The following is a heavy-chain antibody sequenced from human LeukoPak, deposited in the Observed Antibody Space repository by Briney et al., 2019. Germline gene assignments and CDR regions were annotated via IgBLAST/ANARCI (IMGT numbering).Heavy chain of an antibody. Sequence: SETLSLTCAVSGYSISSGYYWGWIRQPPGKGLEWIGSIYHSGSTYYNPSLKSRVTMSVDTSKNQFSLKLSSVTAADTAVYYRARQDCSSTSCYGGSSAFDIWGQGTMVTVSS. D-gene: IGHD2-2*01. CDR3: ARQDCSSTSCYGGSSAFDI. CDR1: GYSISSGYY. CDR2: IYHSGST. V-gene: IGHV4-38-2*01. J-gene: IGHJ3*02.